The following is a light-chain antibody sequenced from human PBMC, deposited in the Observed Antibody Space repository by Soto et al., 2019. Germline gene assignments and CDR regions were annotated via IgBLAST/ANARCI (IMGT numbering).Light chain of an antibody. CDR3: QQYNDWPRT. CDR1: QSVSSN. J-gene: IGKJ5*01. CDR2: GAS. V-gene: IGKV3-15*01. Sequence: EIVMTQAPATLSLSPGARATLSCRACQSVSSNLAWYQQKPGQAPRLLIYGASTRATGIPARVSGSGSGTDFTLTISSLQPEDFAVYYCQQYNDWPRTFGQGTRLEIK.